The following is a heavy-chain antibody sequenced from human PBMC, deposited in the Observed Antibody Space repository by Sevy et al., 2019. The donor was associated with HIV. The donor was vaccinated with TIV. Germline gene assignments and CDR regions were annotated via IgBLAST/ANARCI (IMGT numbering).Heavy chain of an antibody. CDR1: GGSISSYY. V-gene: IGHV4-59*08. Sequence: SETLSLTCTVSGGSISSYYWSWIRQPPGKGLEWIGYIYYSGSTNYNPSLKSRVTISVDTSKNQFSLKLSSVTAADTAVYYCARQGCSSTSCYGHYYMDVWGKGTTVTVSS. D-gene: IGHD2-2*01. CDR2: IYYSGST. CDR3: ARQGCSSTSCYGHYYMDV. J-gene: IGHJ6*03.